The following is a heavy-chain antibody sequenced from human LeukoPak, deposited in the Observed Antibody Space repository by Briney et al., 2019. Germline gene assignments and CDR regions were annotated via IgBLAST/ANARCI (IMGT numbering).Heavy chain of an antibody. CDR2: INHSGST. J-gene: IGHJ3*02. CDR1: GGSFSGYY. Sequence: SETLSLTCAVYGGSFSGYYWSWIRQPPGKGLEWIGEINHSGSTNYNPSLKSRVTISVDTSKTQFSLKLSSVTAADTAVYYCARHARAAMVRGVIGAFDIWGQGTMVTVSS. V-gene: IGHV4-34*01. CDR3: ARHARAAMVRGVIGAFDI. D-gene: IGHD3-10*01.